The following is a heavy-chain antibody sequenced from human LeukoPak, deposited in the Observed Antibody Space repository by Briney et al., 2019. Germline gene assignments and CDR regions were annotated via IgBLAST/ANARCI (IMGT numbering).Heavy chain of an antibody. Sequence: GGSLRLSCAASGLTFSSYAMHWVRQAPGKGLEWVAVISYDGSNKYYADSVKGRFTISRDNSKSTLYLQMNSLRAEDTAVYYCARETTRYGSGSYYRSGFDYWGQGTLVTVSS. CDR3: ARETTRYGSGSYYRSGFDY. D-gene: IGHD3-10*01. V-gene: IGHV3-30*04. J-gene: IGHJ4*02. CDR2: ISYDGSNK. CDR1: GLTFSSYA.